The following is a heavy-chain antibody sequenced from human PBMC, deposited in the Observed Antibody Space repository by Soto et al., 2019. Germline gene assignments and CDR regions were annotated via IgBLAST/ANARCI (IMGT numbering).Heavy chain of an antibody. CDR2: ISHNAVT. D-gene: IGHD3-16*01. CDR3: ARGQIVMLN. J-gene: IGHJ1*01. V-gene: IGHV4-31*11. CDR1: GGSISSDTYY. Sequence: SETLSLTFAVFGGSISSDTYYWSWIRQYPGRGLEWIGYISHNAVTWYNPSLQSRVNISIDKSANHFSLTLKSVTAADTAVYYCARGQIVMLNWGQGTLVTAPQ.